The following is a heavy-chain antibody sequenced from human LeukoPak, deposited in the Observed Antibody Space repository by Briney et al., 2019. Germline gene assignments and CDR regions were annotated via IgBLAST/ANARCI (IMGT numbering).Heavy chain of an antibody. CDR1: GYTLTSYY. J-gene: IGHJ4*02. V-gene: IGHV1-46*01. CDR3: ARGGGDYGDN. D-gene: IGHD3-10*01. Sequence: ASVKVSCKASGYTLTSYYMHWVRQAPGQGLEWMGIINPSGGGTTYAQRFQGRVTMTRDTSTSTVYMDLSSLTSEDTAVYYCARGGGDYGDNWGQGTLVTVSS. CDR2: INPSGGGT.